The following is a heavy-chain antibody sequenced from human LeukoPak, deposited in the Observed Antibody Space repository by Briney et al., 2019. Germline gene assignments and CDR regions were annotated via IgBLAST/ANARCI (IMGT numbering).Heavy chain of an antibody. CDR1: GFTFSSYA. CDR2: ISGSGGST. CDR3: AKGRGYSGYLDAFDI. J-gene: IGHJ3*02. Sequence: PGGSLRLSCAASGFTFSSYAMGWVRQAPGKGLEWVSAISGSGGSTYYADSVKGRFTISRDNSKNTLYLQMNSLRAEDTAVYYCAKGRGYSGYLDAFDIWGQGTMVTVSS. D-gene: IGHD5-12*01. V-gene: IGHV3-23*01.